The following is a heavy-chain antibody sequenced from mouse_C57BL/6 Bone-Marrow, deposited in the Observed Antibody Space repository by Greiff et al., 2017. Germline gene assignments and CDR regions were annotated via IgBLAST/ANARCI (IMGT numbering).Heavy chain of an antibody. J-gene: IGHJ3*01. CDR1: GFTFSSYG. D-gene: IGHD1-1*01. Sequence: EVQGVESGGDLVKPGGSLKLSFAASGFTFSSYGMSWVRQTPDKRLEWVATISSGGSYTYYPDSVKGRFTISRDNAKNTLYLQMSSLKSEDTAMYSCARHGRTYYGSSPAWFAYWGQGTLVTVSA. CDR2: ISSGGSYT. V-gene: IGHV5-6*01. CDR3: ARHGRTYYGSSPAWFAY.